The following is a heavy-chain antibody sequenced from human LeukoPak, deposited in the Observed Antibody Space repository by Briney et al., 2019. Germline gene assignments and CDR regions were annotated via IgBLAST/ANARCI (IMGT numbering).Heavy chain of an antibody. Sequence: PGGSLRLSCAASGFTFSSYDMHWVRQATGKGLEWVSGINTAGDTYYPGSVKGRFTISRENAKNSLYLQMNSLRAGDTAVYYCARGAETGFDPWGQGTLVTVSS. V-gene: IGHV3-13*01. CDR2: INTAGDT. J-gene: IGHJ5*02. CDR1: GFTFSSYD. CDR3: ARGAETGFDP. D-gene: IGHD6-19*01.